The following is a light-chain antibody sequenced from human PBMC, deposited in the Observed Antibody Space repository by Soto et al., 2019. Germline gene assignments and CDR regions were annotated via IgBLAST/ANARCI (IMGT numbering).Light chain of an antibody. CDR3: QSYDSSLSGGV. CDR1: SSNIGAGYD. J-gene: IGLJ1*01. V-gene: IGLV1-40*01. CDR2: GNS. Sequence: QSVLTQPPSVSGAPGQRVTISCTGSSSNIGAGYDVHWYQQLPGTAPKLLIYGNSNRPSGVPDRFSGSKSGTSASLAITGLQAEDEADYSCQSYDSSLSGGVFGTGTKVT.